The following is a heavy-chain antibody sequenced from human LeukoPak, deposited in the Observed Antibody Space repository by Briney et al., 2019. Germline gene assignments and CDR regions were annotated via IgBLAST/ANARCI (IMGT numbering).Heavy chain of an antibody. V-gene: IGHV1-2*02. CDR2: INPNNGGT. J-gene: IGHJ4*02. CDR1: GYIFTGYY. CDR3: ARGENKYGIR. Sequence: GASVKVSCKASGYIFTGYYIHWVRQAPGQGLEWMGWINPNNGGTNYAQKFQGRVTMTRDTSISTAYMELSRLRSDDTAVYYCARGENKYGIRWGQGTLVSVSS. D-gene: IGHD1-1*01.